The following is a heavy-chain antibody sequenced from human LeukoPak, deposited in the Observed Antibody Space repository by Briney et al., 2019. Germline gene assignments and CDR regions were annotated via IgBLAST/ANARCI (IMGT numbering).Heavy chain of an antibody. CDR1: GYTFTGYY. D-gene: IGHD6-19*01. V-gene: IGHV1-2*04. CDR3: ARDRRGGSGWPISYGMDV. Sequence: ASVKVSCKASGYTFTGYYMHWVRQAPGQGLEWMGWINPNSGGTNYAQKFQGWVTMTRDTSISTAYMELSRLRSDDTAVYYCARDRRGGSGWPISYGMDVWGQGTTVTVSS. CDR2: INPNSGGT. J-gene: IGHJ6*02.